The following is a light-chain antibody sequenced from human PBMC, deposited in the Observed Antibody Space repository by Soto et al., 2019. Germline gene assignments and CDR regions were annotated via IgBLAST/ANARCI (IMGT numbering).Light chain of an antibody. CDR3: QTWSTGIRV. V-gene: IGLV4-69*01. J-gene: IGLJ3*02. CDR1: SGHSSYA. CDR2: LNSDGSH. Sequence: QSVLTQSPSASASLGASVKLTCTLSSGHSSYAIAWHQQQPEKGPRYLKKLNSDGSHSKGDGIPDRFSGSSSGTERYLTISSLQSEDEADYYCQTWSTGIRVFGGGTKLTVL.